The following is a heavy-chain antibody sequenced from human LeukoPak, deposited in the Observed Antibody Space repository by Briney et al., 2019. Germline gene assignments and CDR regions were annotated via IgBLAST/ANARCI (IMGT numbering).Heavy chain of an antibody. CDR2: ISSSSSYI. D-gene: IGHD5-18*01. CDR1: GFTFSSYS. V-gene: IGHV3-21*01. J-gene: IGHJ4*02. Sequence: MSGGSLRLSCAASGFTFSSYSMNWVRQAPGKGLEWVSSISSSSSYIYYPDSVKGRFTISRDNAKNSLYLQMNSLRAEDTAVYYCARVMVYSYGYFDYWGQGTLVTVSS. CDR3: ARVMVYSYGYFDY.